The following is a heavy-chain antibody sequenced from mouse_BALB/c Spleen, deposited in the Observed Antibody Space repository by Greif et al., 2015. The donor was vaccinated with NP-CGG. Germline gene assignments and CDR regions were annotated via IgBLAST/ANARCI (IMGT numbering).Heavy chain of an antibody. CDR3: ARDVGFDY. CDR1: GFTFTDYY. CDR2: IRNKANGYTT. Sequence: EVQRVESGGGLVQPGGSLRLSCATSGFTFTDYYMSWVRQPPGKALEWLGFIRNKANGYTTEYSASVKGRFTISRDNSQSILYLQMSTLRAEDSATYYCARDVGFDYWGQGTTLTVSS. V-gene: IGHV7-3*02. D-gene: IGHD4-1*01. J-gene: IGHJ2*01.